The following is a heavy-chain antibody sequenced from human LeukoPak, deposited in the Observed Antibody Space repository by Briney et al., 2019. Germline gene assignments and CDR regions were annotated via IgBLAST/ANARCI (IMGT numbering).Heavy chain of an antibody. CDR3: ARSLWPADY. D-gene: IGHD3-10*01. CDR1: GFTFSDYW. J-gene: IGHJ4*02. V-gene: IGHV3-7*01. CDR2: IKQDGSDK. Sequence: GGSLRLSCAASGFTFSDYWMSWVRQAPGKGLEWVADIKQDGSDKKYVDSGKGRFTISRDNAKKSLYLQMDSLRAEDTAVYYCARSLWPADYWGQGTLVTVSS.